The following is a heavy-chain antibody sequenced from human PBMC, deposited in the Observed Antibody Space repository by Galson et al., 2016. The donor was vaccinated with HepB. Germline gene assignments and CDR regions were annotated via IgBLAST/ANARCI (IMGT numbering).Heavy chain of an antibody. D-gene: IGHD5-12*01. V-gene: IGHV3-23*01. CDR2: ISGNGSGT. J-gene: IGHJ4*02. Sequence: SLRLSCAASGFTFSSYAISWVRRAPGKGLEWVSAISGNGSGTYYADSVKGRFTISRDNSKNTLYLQMNSVRAEDTSVYYCAKDLWLRGYHYLDYVGQGTLVTVSS. CDR1: GFTFSSYA. CDR3: AKDLWLRGYHYLDY.